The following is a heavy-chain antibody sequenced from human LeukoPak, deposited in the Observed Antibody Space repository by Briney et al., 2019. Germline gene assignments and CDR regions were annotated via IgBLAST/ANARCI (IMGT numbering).Heavy chain of an antibody. Sequence: PGESLRLSCAASGFTFSSYVMSWVRQAPGKGLEWVSAISGSGGSTYYADSVKGRFTISRDNSKNTLYLQMNSLRAEDTAVYYCAKDLIPYDSSGYSDYWGQGTLVTVST. V-gene: IGHV3-23*01. CDR2: ISGSGGST. D-gene: IGHD3-22*01. CDR1: GFTFSSYV. J-gene: IGHJ4*02. CDR3: AKDLIPYDSSGYSDY.